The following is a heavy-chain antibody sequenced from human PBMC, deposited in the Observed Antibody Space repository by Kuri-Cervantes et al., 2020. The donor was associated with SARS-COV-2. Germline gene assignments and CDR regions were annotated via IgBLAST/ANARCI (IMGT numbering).Heavy chain of an antibody. V-gene: IGHV1-69*11. J-gene: IGHJ4*02. CDR3: VHSTPPRPGGWSLDN. D-gene: IGHD6-6*01. Sequence: SVKVSCKVSGGIFKKYVMNWVRQAPEQGLEWMGRIIPIIGTAKYAQKFQGRLTITADESTSTAYMELSSLRPEDAAIYYCVHSTPPRPGGWSLDNWGQGTLVTVSS. CDR1: GGIFKKYV. CDR2: IIPIIGTA.